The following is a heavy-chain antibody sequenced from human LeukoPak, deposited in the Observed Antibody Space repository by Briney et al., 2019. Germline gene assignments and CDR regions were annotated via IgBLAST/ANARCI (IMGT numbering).Heavy chain of an antibody. CDR3: ARDRTSSPYYDILTGTYYYYGMGV. CDR1: GGSISSYY. V-gene: IGHV4-59*01. J-gene: IGHJ6*02. D-gene: IGHD3-9*01. Sequence: PSETLSLTCTVSGGSISSYYWSWIRQPPGKGLEWIGYIYYSGSTNYNPSLKSRVTISVDTSKNQFSLKLSSVTAADTAVYYCARDRTSSPYYDILTGTYYYYGMGVWGQGTTVTVSS. CDR2: IYYSGST.